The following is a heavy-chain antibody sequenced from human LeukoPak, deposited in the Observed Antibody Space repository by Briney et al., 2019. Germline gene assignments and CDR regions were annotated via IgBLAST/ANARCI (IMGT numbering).Heavy chain of an antibody. CDR2: MNPNSGNT. Sequence: ASVKVSCKASGYTFTSYDINWVRQATGQGLEWMGWMNPNSGNTGYAQKFQGRVTMTRNTSISTAYMELSGLRSEDTAVYYCARDKRYYYGSGTGYGMDVWGQGTTVTVSS. J-gene: IGHJ6*02. CDR3: ARDKRYYYGSGTGYGMDV. V-gene: IGHV1-8*01. CDR1: GYTFTSYD. D-gene: IGHD3-10*01.